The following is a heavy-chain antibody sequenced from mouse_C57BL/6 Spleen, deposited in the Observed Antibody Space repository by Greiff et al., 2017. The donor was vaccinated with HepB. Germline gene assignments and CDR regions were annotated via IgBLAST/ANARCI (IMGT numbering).Heavy chain of an antibody. CDR1: GYAFSSSW. D-gene: IGHD4-1*01. CDR3: ASWDRAWFAY. V-gene: IGHV1-82*01. Sequence: AQLQQSGPELVKPGASVKISCKASGYAFSSSWMNWVKQRPGKGLEWIGRIYPGDGDTNYNGKFKGKATLTADKSSSTAYMQLSSLTSEDSAVYFCASWDRAWFAYWGQGTLVTVSA. CDR2: IYPGDGDT. J-gene: IGHJ3*01.